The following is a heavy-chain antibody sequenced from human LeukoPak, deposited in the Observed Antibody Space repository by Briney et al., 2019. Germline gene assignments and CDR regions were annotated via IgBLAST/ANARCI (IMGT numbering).Heavy chain of an antibody. CDR1: GGSFSGYY. CDR2: INHSGST. V-gene: IGHV4-34*01. D-gene: IGHD5-18*01. CDR3: AREDSYGYSTLDY. J-gene: IGHJ4*02. Sequence: PSETLSLTCAVYGGSFSGYYWSWIRQPPGKGLEWIGEINHSGSTNYNPSLKSRVTISVDTSKNQFSLKLSSVTAADTAVYYCAREDSYGYSTLDYWGQGTLVTVSS.